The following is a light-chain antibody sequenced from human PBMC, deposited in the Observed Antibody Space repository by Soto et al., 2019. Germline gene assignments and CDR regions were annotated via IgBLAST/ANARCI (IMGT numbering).Light chain of an antibody. CDR1: SSDVGGYNY. V-gene: IGLV2-14*01. J-gene: IGLJ3*02. Sequence: QSALTQPASVSGSPGQSITISCTGTSSDVGGYNYVSWYQQHPGKAPKLMIYEVSNRPSGVSNRFSGSKSGNTASLTISGLQAEGEADYYCSSYTRRTTHSWVFGGGTKLTVL. CDR2: EVS. CDR3: SSYTRRTTHSWV.